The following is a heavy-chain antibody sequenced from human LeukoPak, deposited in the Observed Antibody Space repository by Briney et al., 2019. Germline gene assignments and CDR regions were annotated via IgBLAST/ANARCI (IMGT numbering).Heavy chain of an antibody. CDR3: ARGVYYDSSGTPDY. Sequence: GGSLRPSCAVSGFTFSNYAMSWVRQAPGKGLEWVSAISGGGDDTFYADSVKGRFTISRDNSKNTLYLQMNSLRAEDTAVYYCARGVYYDSSGTPDYWGQGTLVTVSS. CDR1: GFTFSNYA. CDR2: ISGGGDDT. D-gene: IGHD3-22*01. V-gene: IGHV3-23*01. J-gene: IGHJ4*02.